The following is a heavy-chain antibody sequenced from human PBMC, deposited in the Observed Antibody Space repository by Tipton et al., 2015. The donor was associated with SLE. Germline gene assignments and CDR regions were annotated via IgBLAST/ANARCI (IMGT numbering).Heavy chain of an antibody. J-gene: IGHJ4*02. D-gene: IGHD3-16*02. Sequence: SLRLSCAASGFTFSSYVMHWVRQAPGKGLEWVAVISYDGSNKYYADSVKGRFTISRDNSKNTLYLQMNSLRTEDTAVYYCGTSWGSYRPFDYWGQGTLVTVSS. V-gene: IGHV3-30*04. CDR1: GFTFSSYV. CDR2: ISYDGSNK. CDR3: GTSWGSYRPFDY.